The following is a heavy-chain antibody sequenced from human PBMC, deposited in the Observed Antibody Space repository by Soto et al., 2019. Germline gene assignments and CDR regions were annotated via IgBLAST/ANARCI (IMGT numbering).Heavy chain of an antibody. V-gene: IGHV4-30-2*01. CDR3: GRHFVAVVIKGWGY. J-gene: IGHJ4*02. Sequence: PSETLSLTCAVSGGSLSRGGYSWSWIRQPPGKGLECIGYIYHSGSTYYNPSLKSRVTISVDRSKNQFSLKLISVTAADTAVYYCGRHFVAVVIKGWGYWGQGKLVTVSS. D-gene: IGHD3-10*01. CDR2: IYHSGST. CDR1: GGSLSRGGYS.